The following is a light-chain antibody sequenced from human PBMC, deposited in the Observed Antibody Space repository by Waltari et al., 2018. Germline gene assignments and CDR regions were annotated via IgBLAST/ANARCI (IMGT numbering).Light chain of an antibody. V-gene: IGKV3D-20*01. CDR1: QNIGGAY. CDR2: DTA. J-gene: IGKJ4*01. CDR3: QQYANSPLT. Sequence: EIVLTQSLATLSLSPGERATLSCGASQNIGGAYLAWYQQKPGLAPRLLIYDTAIRAAGVPDRFSGSGSGTDFTLTISRLDPEDFALYFWQQYANSPLTLGGGTKVEF.